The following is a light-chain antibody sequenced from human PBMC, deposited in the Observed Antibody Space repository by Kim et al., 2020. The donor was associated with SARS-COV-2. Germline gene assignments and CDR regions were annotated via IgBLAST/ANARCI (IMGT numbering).Light chain of an antibody. CDR3: QQYGSSPPYT. CDR2: GAS. V-gene: IGKV3-20*01. Sequence: PGEMSTLACMASQSVSSSYLAWYQQKPCQAPRLLIYGASSRATGIPDRFSGSGSGTDFTLTISRLEPEDFAVYYCQQYGSSPPYTFGQGTKLEI. CDR1: QSVSSSY. J-gene: IGKJ2*01.